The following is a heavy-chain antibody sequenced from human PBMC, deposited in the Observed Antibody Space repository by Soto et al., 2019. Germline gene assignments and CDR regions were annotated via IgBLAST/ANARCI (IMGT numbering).Heavy chain of an antibody. CDR2: IYYSGST. CDR3: ARLRRITIFGVVSNYFDY. V-gene: IGHV4-31*03. D-gene: IGHD3-3*01. Sequence: QVQLQESGPGLVKPSQTLSLTCTVSGGSISSGGYYWSWIRQHPGKGLEWIGYIYYSGSTYYNPSIKSRVTISVDTSKNQFSLKLSSVTAADTAVYYCARLRRITIFGVVSNYFDYWGQGTLVTVSS. J-gene: IGHJ4*02. CDR1: GGSISSGGYY.